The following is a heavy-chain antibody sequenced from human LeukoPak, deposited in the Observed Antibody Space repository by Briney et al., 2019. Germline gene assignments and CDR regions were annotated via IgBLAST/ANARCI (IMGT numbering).Heavy chain of an antibody. J-gene: IGHJ5*02. V-gene: IGHV1-8*03. CDR2: MNPNSGNT. CDR3: ARRASDFWSGRAWFDP. CDR1: GYMFSSYD. D-gene: IGHD3-3*01. Sequence: ASVKVSCKASGYMFSSYDINWVRQAAGQGLEWIGWMNPNSGNTGYAQKFQGRVTITRNTSISTAYMGLSSLRSEDTAMYYCARRASDFWSGRAWFDPWGQGTLVTVSS.